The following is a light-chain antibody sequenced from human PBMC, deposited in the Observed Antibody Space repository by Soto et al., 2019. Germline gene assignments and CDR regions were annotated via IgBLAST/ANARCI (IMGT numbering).Light chain of an antibody. V-gene: IGKV1-5*01. Sequence: DIQMTQSPSTLSASVGDRVTITCRASQSISSWLAWYQQKPGKAPKLLIYDASSLESGVPSRFSGSGSGKEFTLTISSLQPDDFANYYCQQYNSYPWTFGQGTKVEIK. CDR2: DAS. CDR1: QSISSW. CDR3: QQYNSYPWT. J-gene: IGKJ1*01.